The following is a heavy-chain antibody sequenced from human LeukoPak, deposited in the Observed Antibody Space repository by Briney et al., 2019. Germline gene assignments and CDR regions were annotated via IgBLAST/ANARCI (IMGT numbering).Heavy chain of an antibody. V-gene: IGHV4-39*07. CDR1: GGSISSSSYY. CDR2: IYYSGST. CDR3: ARVYVLRYFDWPDYFDY. D-gene: IGHD3-9*01. J-gene: IGHJ4*02. Sequence: PSETLSLTCTVSGGSISSSSYYWGWIRQSPGEGLEWIGSIYYSGSTYYNPSLKSRVTISVDTSKNQFSLKLSSVTAADTAVYYCARVYVLRYFDWPDYFDYWGQGTLVTVSS.